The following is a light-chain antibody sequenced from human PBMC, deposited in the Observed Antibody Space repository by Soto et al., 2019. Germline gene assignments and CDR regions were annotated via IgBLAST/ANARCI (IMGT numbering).Light chain of an antibody. J-gene: IGKJ4*01. CDR1: QSVSSY. CDR2: DAS. Sequence: ILLTQSPATLSLSPRERPTLSSRASQSVSSYLAWYQQKPGQAPRLLIYDASNRATGIPARFSGTGSGTDFTLTISSLQPEDFAVYYCQQRSNWLTFGGGTKVDIK. V-gene: IGKV3-11*01. CDR3: QQRSNWLT.